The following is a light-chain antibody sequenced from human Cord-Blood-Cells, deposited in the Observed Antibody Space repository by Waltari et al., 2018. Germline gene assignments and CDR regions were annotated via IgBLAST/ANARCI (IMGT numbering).Light chain of an antibody. J-gene: IGLJ3*02. Sequence: QSALTQPASVSGSPGQSITIPCTGTSCDVGGFNYASCYQQHPGKGPKLMIYDVSNRPSGVSNRFSGSKSGSTASLSISGLQAEDEADYYCSSYTSSSTRVFGGGTKLTVL. CDR3: SSYTSSSTRV. CDR2: DVS. CDR1: SCDVGGFNY. V-gene: IGLV2-14*03.